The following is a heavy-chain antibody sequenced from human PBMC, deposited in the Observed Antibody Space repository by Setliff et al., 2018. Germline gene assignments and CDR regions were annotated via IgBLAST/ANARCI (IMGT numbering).Heavy chain of an antibody. Sequence: PSETLSLTCTVSGGSISTYYWSWIRQPPGKGLEWIGYVYYSGIANYNPSLRSRVSISLDTSKSQFFLKLDSVTAADTAVYYCARAPRYFDSTGSYFDGWGQGTLVTVSS. CDR3: ARAPRYFDSTGSYFDG. CDR2: VYYSGIA. CDR1: GGSISTYY. D-gene: IGHD3-22*01. V-gene: IGHV4-59*12. J-gene: IGHJ4*02.